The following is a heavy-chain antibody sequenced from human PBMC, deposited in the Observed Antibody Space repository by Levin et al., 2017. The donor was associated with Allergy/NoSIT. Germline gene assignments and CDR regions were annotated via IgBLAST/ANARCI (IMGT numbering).Heavy chain of an antibody. CDR1: GFTFSSYA. V-gene: IGHV3-23*01. J-gene: IGHJ3*02. CDR2: ISGSGGST. D-gene: IGHD4-23*01. CDR3: AKDLTGLRWILIGNAFDI. Sequence: QPGGSLRLSCAASGFTFSSYAMSWVRQAPGKGLEWVSAISGSGGSTYYADSVKGRFTISRDNSKNTLYLQMNSLRAEDTAVYYCAKDLTGLRWILIGNAFDIWGQGTMVTVSS.